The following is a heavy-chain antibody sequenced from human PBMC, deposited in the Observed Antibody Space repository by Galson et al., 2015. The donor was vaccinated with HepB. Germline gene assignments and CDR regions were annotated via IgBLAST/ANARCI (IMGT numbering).Heavy chain of an antibody. V-gene: IGHV4-34*01. Sequence: SFSGSYWSWIRQSPGKGLEWIGEVNHSGSTNYNPSLKSRVTLSVDTSKNQFSLKLTSVTAADTAVYYCARRDGGHYYDSSAFDIWGQGTMVTVSS. J-gene: IGHJ3*02. D-gene: IGHD3-22*01. CDR2: VNHSGST. CDR1: SFSGSY. CDR3: ARRDGGHYYDSSAFDI.